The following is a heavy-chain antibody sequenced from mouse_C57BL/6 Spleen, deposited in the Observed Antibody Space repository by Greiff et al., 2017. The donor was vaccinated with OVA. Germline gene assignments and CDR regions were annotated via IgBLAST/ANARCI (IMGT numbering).Heavy chain of an antibody. CDR1: GYTFTNYW. Sequence: VQLQQSGAELVRPGTSVKMSCKASGYTFTNYWIGWAKQRPGHGLEWIGDIYPGGGYTNYNEKFKGKATLTADKSSSTAYMQSSSLTSEDSAIYYCARSGSGYFDYWGQGTTLTVSS. CDR3: ARSGSGYFDY. J-gene: IGHJ2*01. CDR2: IYPGGGYT. V-gene: IGHV1-63*01. D-gene: IGHD3-1*01.